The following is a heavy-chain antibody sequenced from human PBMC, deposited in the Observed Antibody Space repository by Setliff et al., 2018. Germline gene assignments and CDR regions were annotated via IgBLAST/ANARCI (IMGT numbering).Heavy chain of an antibody. D-gene: IGHD6-19*01. J-gene: IGHJ5*02. CDR2: INPNSGDT. CDR1: GNTFTGYY. V-gene: IGHV1-2*02. Sequence: GASVKVSCKASGNTFTGYYIHWLRQAPGQGLEWMGCINPNSGDTTFAQKFLGRVTITRDTSNSTDYMDLSRLTSDDTAVYYCARATRDSDGWYYEYSWFDPWGQGTLVTVSS. CDR3: ARATRDSDGWYYEYSWFDP.